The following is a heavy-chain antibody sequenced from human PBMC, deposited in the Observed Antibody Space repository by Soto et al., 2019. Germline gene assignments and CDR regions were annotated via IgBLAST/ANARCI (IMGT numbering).Heavy chain of an antibody. V-gene: IGHV3-30*03. D-gene: IGHD3-3*01. CDR1: GFTFSSYG. Sequence: LRLSCAASGFTFSSYGMHWVRQAPGKGLEWVAVISYDGSNKYYADSVKGRFTISRDNSKNTLYLQMNSLRAEDTAVYYCATPARFEYYFDYWGQGTLVTSPQ. CDR3: ATPARFEYYFDY. J-gene: IGHJ4*02. CDR2: ISYDGSNK.